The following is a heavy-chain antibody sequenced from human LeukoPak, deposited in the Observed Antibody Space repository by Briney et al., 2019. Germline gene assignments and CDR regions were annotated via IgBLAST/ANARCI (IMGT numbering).Heavy chain of an antibody. Sequence: GGSLRLSCEASGFTFHNYAMHWVRQSPGKGLEWVSLITWDSGLTYYADFVQGRFTISRDNSHNSLYLQMDSLRTEDTAVYYCAKGLHSSSWNDPFDIWGQGTMVTVSS. J-gene: IGHJ3*02. CDR1: GFTFHNYA. V-gene: IGHV3-43D*03. CDR2: ITWDSGLT. CDR3: AKGLHSSSWNDPFDI. D-gene: IGHD6-13*01.